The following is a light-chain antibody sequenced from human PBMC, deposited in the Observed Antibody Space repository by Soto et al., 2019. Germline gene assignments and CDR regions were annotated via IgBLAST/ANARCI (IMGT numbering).Light chain of an antibody. Sequence: EIVLTQSPGTLSLSPGERATLFCRASQSFTTSQLAWYQQRPGQAPRVLIFGASTRATAVPARFTAGGSGTEFTLTISSLQSDDLAVYYCQQYDKWPRTFGQGTKVDIK. CDR1: QSFTTS. J-gene: IGKJ1*01. V-gene: IGKV3-15*01. CDR2: GAS. CDR3: QQYDKWPRT.